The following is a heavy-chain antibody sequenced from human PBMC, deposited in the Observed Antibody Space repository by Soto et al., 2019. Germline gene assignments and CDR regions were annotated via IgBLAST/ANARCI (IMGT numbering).Heavy chain of an antibody. CDR3: AARYCSGGSCYLGDAEYFQH. Sequence: GGSLRLSCAASGFTFSSYAMSWVRQAPGKGLEWVSAISGSGGSTYYADSVKGRFTISRDNSKNTLYLQMNSLRAEDTAVYYCAARYCSGGSCYLGDAEYFQHWGQGTLVTVSS. CDR1: GFTFSSYA. V-gene: IGHV3-23*01. CDR2: ISGSGGST. D-gene: IGHD2-15*01. J-gene: IGHJ1*01.